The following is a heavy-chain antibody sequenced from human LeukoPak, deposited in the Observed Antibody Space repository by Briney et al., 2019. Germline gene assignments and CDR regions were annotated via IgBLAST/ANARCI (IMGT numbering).Heavy chain of an antibody. Sequence: ASVEVSPKTSGYTLTGNYIYLGPQGPGQGVEWIGWINPNSGGTSNKQKLEGSVTMTRDTSISTAYMELSRLRSGDTAVYYCVRGPTTDCSSNSCYAWFDTWGQGTLVTVSS. CDR2: INPNSGGT. CDR3: VRGPTTDCSSNSCYAWFDT. D-gene: IGHD2-2*01. V-gene: IGHV1-2*02. CDR1: GYTLTGNY. J-gene: IGHJ5*02.